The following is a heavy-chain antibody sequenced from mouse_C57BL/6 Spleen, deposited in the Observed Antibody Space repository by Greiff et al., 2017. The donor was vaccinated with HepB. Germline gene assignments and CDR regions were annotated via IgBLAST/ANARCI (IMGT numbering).Heavy chain of an antibody. V-gene: IGHV5-17*01. J-gene: IGHJ2*01. CDR3: ARNYDYGFDY. D-gene: IGHD2-4*01. CDR2: ISSGSSTI. CDR1: GFTFSDYG. Sequence: DVMLVESGGGLVKPGGSLKLSCAASGFTFSDYGMHWVRQAPEKGLEWVAYISSGSSTIYYADTVKGRFTISRDNAKNTLFLQMTSLRSEDTAMYYCARNYDYGFDYWGQGTTLTVSS.